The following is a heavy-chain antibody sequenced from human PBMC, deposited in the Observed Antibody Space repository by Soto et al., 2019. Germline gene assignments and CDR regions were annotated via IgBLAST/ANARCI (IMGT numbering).Heavy chain of an antibody. D-gene: IGHD2-2*01. J-gene: IGHJ3*02. Sequence: EVQLVESGGGLVQPGGSLRLSCAASGFIFSSYWMHWVRQAPGKGLVWVARINRDGSSTSYADSVKGRFTISRANAKNTLYLQMNSLRAEDTAVYYCARPLIVIEPAVTDAFDIWGQGTMVTVSS. V-gene: IGHV3-74*01. CDR2: INRDGSST. CDR1: GFIFSSYW. CDR3: ARPLIVIEPAVTDAFDI.